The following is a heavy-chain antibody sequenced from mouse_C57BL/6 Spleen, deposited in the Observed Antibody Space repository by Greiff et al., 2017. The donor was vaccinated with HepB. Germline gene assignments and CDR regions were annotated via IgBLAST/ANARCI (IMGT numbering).Heavy chain of an antibody. CDR2: ISSGSSTI. V-gene: IGHV5-17*01. Sequence: EVQLVESGGGLVKPGGSLKLSCAASGFTFSDYGMHWVRQAPEKGLEWVAYISSGSSTIYYADTVKGRFTISRDNAKNTLFLQMTSLRSEDTAMYYCARGYDYGSSEMDYWGQGTSVTVSS. D-gene: IGHD1-1*01. J-gene: IGHJ4*01. CDR1: GFTFSDYG. CDR3: ARGYDYGSSEMDY.